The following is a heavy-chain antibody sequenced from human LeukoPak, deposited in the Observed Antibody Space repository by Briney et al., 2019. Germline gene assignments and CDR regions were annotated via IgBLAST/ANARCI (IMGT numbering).Heavy chain of an antibody. J-gene: IGHJ4*02. CDR1: GFTFSNTW. D-gene: IGHD2-15*01. CDR2: ISYDGSNK. CDR3: AKEDIVVVVALDY. V-gene: IGHV3-30*18. Sequence: GGSLRLSCAASGFTFSNTWMSWVRQAPGKGLEWVAVISYDGSNKYYADSVKGRFTISRDNSKNTLYLQMNSLRAEDTAVYYCAKEDIVVVVALDYWGQGTLVTVSS.